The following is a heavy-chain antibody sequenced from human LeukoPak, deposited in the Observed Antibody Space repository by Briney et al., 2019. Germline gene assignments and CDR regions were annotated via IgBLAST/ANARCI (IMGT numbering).Heavy chain of an antibody. CDR3: ASDQNSNNWYYF. CDR1: GGSISSYY. Sequence: SETLSLTCTVSGGSISSYYWSWIRQPPGKGLEWIGYIYYSGSTNYNPSLKSRVTISADTSKKHFSLKMNSVTAADTAVYYCASDQNSNNWYYFWGQGTLVTVSS. D-gene: IGHD2/OR15-2a*01. V-gene: IGHV4-59*01. CDR2: IYYSGST. J-gene: IGHJ5*01.